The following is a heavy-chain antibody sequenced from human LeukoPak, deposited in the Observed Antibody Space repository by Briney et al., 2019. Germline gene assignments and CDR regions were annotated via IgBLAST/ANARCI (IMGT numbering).Heavy chain of an antibody. CDR2: IYTSGST. J-gene: IGHJ4*02. V-gene: IGHV4-61*02. Sequence: SETLSLTCTVSGGSISSGSYYWSWIRQPAGKGLEWIGRIYTSGSTNYNPSLKSRVTISVDTPKNQFSLKLSSVTAADTAVYYCARAGPDYHFDYWGQGTLVTVSS. CDR1: GGSISSGSYY. D-gene: IGHD5-12*01. CDR3: ARAGPDYHFDY.